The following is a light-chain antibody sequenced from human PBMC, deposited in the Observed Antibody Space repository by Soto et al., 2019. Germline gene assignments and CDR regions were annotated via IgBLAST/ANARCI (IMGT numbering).Light chain of an antibody. Sequence: EIVMTQSPATLSVSPGERATLSCRASQSVSSNLAWYQQKPGQAPRLLIYGASTRATGIPARFSGSGSGTEFTLTISRLQSEDFAVYYLQQDNNWPSLTVGQGTKVEIK. V-gene: IGKV3-15*01. J-gene: IGKJ1*01. CDR1: QSVSSN. CDR2: GAS. CDR3: QQDNNWPSLT.